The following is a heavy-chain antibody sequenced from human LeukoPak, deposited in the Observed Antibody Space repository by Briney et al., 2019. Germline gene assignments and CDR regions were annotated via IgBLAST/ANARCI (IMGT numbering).Heavy chain of an antibody. D-gene: IGHD4-11*01. Sequence: PGGSLRLSCAASGFTVSSNYMSWVRQAPGKGLEWASVIYSGGSTYYADSVKGRFTISRDNSKNTLYLQMNSLRAEDTAVYYCARDLTTVTYYYYGMDVWGQGTTVTVSS. V-gene: IGHV3-66*01. CDR1: GFTVSSNY. J-gene: IGHJ6*02. CDR3: ARDLTTVTYYYYGMDV. CDR2: IYSGGST.